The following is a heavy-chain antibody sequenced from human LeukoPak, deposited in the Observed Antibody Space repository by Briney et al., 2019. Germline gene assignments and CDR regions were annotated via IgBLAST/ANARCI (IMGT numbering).Heavy chain of an antibody. V-gene: IGHV4-39*01. Sequence: SETLSLTCTVSGGSISSSSYYWGWIRQPPGKGLEWIGSIFYSGSTYYNPSLKSRVTVSVDTSKNRFSLKLSSVTAADTAVYYCARPREQQLVRSPFDYWGQGTLVTVSS. CDR1: GGSISSSSYY. D-gene: IGHD6-13*01. CDR3: ARPREQQLVRSPFDY. J-gene: IGHJ4*02. CDR2: IFYSGST.